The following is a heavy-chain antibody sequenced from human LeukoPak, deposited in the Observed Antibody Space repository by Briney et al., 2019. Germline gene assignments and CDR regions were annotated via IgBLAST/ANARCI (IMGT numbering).Heavy chain of an antibody. D-gene: IGHD3-22*01. Sequence: PGESLKISCKGSGYSFTSYWIGWVRQMPGKGLEWMGIIYPGDSDTRYSPSFQGQVTISADKSISTAYLQWSSLKASDTAMYYCARRRGPVYYYDSSGPDAFDIWGQGTMVTVSS. CDR1: GYSFTSYW. CDR3: ARRRGPVYYYDSSGPDAFDI. J-gene: IGHJ3*02. V-gene: IGHV5-51*01. CDR2: IYPGDSDT.